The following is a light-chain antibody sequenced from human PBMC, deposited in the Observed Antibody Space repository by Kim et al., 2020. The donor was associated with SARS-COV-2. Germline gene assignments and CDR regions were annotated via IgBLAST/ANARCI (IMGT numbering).Light chain of an antibody. CDR2: GKN. Sequence: SSELTQDPAVSVALGQTVRITCQGDSLRSYYATWYQQKTGQAPILVIYGKNNRPSGIPDRFSGSSSGNTASLTITGTQAGDEADYYCNSRDSNDNVVLGGGTQLTVL. V-gene: IGLV3-19*01. J-gene: IGLJ2*01. CDR1: SLRSYY. CDR3: NSRDSNDNVV.